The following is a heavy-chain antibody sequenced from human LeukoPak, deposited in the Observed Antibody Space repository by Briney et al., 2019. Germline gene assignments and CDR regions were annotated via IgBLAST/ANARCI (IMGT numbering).Heavy chain of an antibody. CDR3: ARGIPAACSGGSCYPLSPSDY. V-gene: IGHV1-69*04. J-gene: IGHJ4*02. Sequence: VASVKVSCKASGGTFSSYAISWVRQAPGQGLEWMGMIIPILGIANYAQKFQGRVTITADKSTSTAYMELSSLRSEDTAVYYCARGIPAACSGGSCYPLSPSDYWGQGTLVTVSS. D-gene: IGHD2-15*01. CDR1: GGTFSSYA. CDR2: IIPILGIA.